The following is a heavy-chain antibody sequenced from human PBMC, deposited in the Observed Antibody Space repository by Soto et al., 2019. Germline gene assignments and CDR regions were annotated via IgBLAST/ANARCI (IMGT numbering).Heavy chain of an antibody. D-gene: IGHD3-22*01. CDR1: GFTFTSSA. CDR3: AADSTYYYDSSSYYYPSDAFDV. Sequence: SVKVSCKAAGFTFTSSAVQWVRQARGQRLEWIGWIVVGSGNTNYAQKFQERVTITRDMSTRTAYMELSSLRSEDTAVYYCAADSTYYYDSSSYYYPSDAFDVWGQGTMVTVSS. V-gene: IGHV1-58*01. CDR2: IVVGSGNT. J-gene: IGHJ3*01.